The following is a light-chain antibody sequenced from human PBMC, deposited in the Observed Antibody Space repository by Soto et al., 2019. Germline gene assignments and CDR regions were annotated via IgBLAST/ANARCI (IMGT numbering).Light chain of an antibody. V-gene: IGKV4-1*01. Sequence: DIVMTQSPDSLAVSLGERATINCKSSQSVLYSSKNKNYLAWYQQKPGQPPKLLIYWASTRESGVPDRFSGSGSGTDVTLTISSLQAEDVAVYYCQQCYSIPYTVGQGTKLEIK. CDR1: QSVLYSSKNKNY. CDR2: WAS. J-gene: IGKJ2*01. CDR3: QQCYSIPYT.